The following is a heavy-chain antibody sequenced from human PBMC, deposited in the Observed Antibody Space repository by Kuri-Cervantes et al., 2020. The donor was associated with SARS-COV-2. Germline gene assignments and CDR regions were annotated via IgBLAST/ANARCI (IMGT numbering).Heavy chain of an antibody. V-gene: IGHV1-46*01. CDR2: INPSGGST. Sequence: ASVKVSCKASGYTFTSYYMHWVRQAPGQGLEWMGIINPSGGSTSYAQKFQGRVTMTRDTSTSTVYMELSSLRSEDTAVYYCARDLPGFLEWLGHWVSGMDVWGQGTTVTVSS. CDR1: GYTFTSYY. J-gene: IGHJ6*02. D-gene: IGHD3-3*01. CDR3: ARDLPGFLEWLGHWVSGMDV.